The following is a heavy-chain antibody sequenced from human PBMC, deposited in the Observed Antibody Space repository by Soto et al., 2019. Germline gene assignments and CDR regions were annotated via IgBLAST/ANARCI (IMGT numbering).Heavy chain of an antibody. J-gene: IGHJ4*02. Sequence: SVKVSCKASGGTFSSYAISWVRQAPGQGLEWMGGIIPIFGTANYAQKFQGRVTITADESTSTAYMEVSSLRSEDTAVYYCARVAPLYYDSSGYYFDYWGQGTLVTVSS. CDR2: IIPIFGTA. CDR3: ARVAPLYYDSSGYYFDY. CDR1: GGTFSSYA. D-gene: IGHD3-22*01. V-gene: IGHV1-69*13.